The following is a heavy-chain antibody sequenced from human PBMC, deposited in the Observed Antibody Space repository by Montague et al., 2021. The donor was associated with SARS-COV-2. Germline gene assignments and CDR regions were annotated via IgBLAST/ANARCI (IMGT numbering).Heavy chain of an antibody. CDR1: GGSISSGSYY. CDR2: IYTSGST. CDR3: AREGRTTDHEILTGDSYFCCLDV. V-gene: IGHV4-61*02. Sequence: TLSLTCTVSGGSISSGSYYWSWIRQPAGKGLEWIGRIYTSGSTNYNPSLKSRVTISVDTSKNQFSLKLSSVAAADTAVYYCAREGRTTDHEILTGDSYFCCLDVWGKGTTVTVSS. J-gene: IGHJ6*03. D-gene: IGHD3-9*01.